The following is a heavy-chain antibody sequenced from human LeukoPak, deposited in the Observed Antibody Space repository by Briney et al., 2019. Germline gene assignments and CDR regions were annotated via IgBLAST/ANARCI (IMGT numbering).Heavy chain of an antibody. Sequence: EASVTVSCTASGYTFTTYAMNWVRQAPGQGLEWMGWINTNTGNPTYAQGFTGRFVFSLDTSVSTAYLQISSLKAEDTAVYYCARGYCSGGSCSLVDYWGQGTLVTVSS. CDR1: GYTFTTYA. D-gene: IGHD2-15*01. CDR3: ARGYCSGGSCSLVDY. CDR2: INTNTGNP. V-gene: IGHV7-4-1*02. J-gene: IGHJ4*02.